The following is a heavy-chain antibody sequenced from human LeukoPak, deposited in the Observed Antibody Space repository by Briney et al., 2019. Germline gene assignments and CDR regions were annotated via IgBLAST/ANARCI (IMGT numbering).Heavy chain of an antibody. Sequence: GGSLRLSCAASGFTFSSYAMSWVRQAPGKGLEWVSAISGSGGSTYYADSVKGRFTISRDNSKNTLYLQMHSLRAEDTGVYYCASWTPGAIIMAVWGKGTTVTVSS. D-gene: IGHD2-2*02. CDR2: ISGSGGST. CDR1: GFTFSSYA. CDR3: ASWTPGAIIMAV. V-gene: IGHV3-23*01. J-gene: IGHJ6*04.